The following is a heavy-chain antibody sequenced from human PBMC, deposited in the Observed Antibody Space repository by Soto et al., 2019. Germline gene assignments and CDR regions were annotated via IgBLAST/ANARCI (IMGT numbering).Heavy chain of an antibody. D-gene: IGHD6-19*01. CDR3: ARLAGEFSSGWYDGPAGIDY. Sequence: QLQLQESGPGLVKPSETLSLTCTVSGGSISSSSYYWGWIRQPPGKGLEWIGSIYYSGSTYYNPSLKSRVAISVDTSMNQSSLKLSSVTAADTAVYYCARLAGEFSSGWYDGPAGIDYWGQGTLVTVSS. CDR1: GGSISSSSYY. V-gene: IGHV4-39*01. J-gene: IGHJ4*02. CDR2: IYYSGST.